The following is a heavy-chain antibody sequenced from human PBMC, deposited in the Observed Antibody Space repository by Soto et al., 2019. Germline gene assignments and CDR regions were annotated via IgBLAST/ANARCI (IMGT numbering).Heavy chain of an antibody. V-gene: IGHV4-34*01. Sequence: PSETLSLTCAVYGGSFSGYYWNWIRQPPGKGLEWIGEINHSGSTNYNPSLKSRVTLSVDTSKNQFSLKLSSVTAADTAVYYCARGLRTNGSFFRVWGQGTLVTVFS. D-gene: IGHD2-8*01. J-gene: IGHJ4*02. CDR1: GGSFSGYY. CDR2: INHSGST. CDR3: ARGLRTNGSFFRV.